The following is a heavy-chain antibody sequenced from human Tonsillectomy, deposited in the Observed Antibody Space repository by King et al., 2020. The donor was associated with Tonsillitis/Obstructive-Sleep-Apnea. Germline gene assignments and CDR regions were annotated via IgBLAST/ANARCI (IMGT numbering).Heavy chain of an antibody. CDR1: GYSFTSYW. CDR2: IDPSDSYT. D-gene: IGHD3-9*01. CDR3: ARRYFDGHYHYYMDV. Sequence: VQLVESGAEVKKPGESLRISCKGSGYSFTSYWIDWVRQMPGKGLEWMGTIDPSDSYTNYSPSFQGHVTITAEKSITTAYLQWSTLKASDTAMYYCARRYFDGHYHYYMDVWGKGTTVTVSS. J-gene: IGHJ6*03. V-gene: IGHV5-10-1*01.